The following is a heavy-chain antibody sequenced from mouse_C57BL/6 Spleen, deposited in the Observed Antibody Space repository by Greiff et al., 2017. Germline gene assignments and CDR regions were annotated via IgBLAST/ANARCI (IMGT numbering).Heavy chain of an antibody. CDR3: GVAKGGLCYAMDY. CDR2: INPSNGGT. CDR1: GYTFTSYW. V-gene: IGHV1-53*01. J-gene: IGHJ4*01. D-gene: IGHD1-1*01. Sequence: QVQLKESGTELVKPGASVKLSCKASGYTFTSYWMHWVKQRPGQGLEWIGNINPSNGGTNYNEKFKSKATLTVDKSSSTAYMQLSSLTSEDSAVYYCGVAKGGLCYAMDYWGQGTSVTVSS.